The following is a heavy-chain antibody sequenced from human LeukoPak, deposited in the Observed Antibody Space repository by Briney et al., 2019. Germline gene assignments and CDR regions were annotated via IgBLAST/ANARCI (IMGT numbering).Heavy chain of an antibody. J-gene: IGHJ4*02. Sequence: GGSLRLSCAASGFTFSDYYMSWIRQAPGKGLEWVSYINSSSSYTNYEASVKGRFTISRQNAKNSLYLQINRLRAGETAVYFSAIQSRYQLSSTFDYWGQGTMVTVSS. D-gene: IGHD2-2*01. CDR1: GFTFSDYY. CDR2: INSSSSYT. CDR3: AIQSRYQLSSTFDY. V-gene: IGHV3-11*06.